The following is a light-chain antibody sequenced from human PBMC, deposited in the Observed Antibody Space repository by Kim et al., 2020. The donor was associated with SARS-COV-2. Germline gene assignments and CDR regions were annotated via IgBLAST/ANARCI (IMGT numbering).Light chain of an antibody. CDR1: QSISSY. Sequence: DIQMTQSPSSLSASVGDRVTITCRASQSISSYLNWYQQKPGKAPKLLIYAASSLQSGVPSRFSGSGSGTDFTLTISSLQPGDFATYHCHKSYSTRLFGPGTKVDIK. J-gene: IGKJ3*01. CDR3: HKSYSTRL. V-gene: IGKV1-39*01. CDR2: AAS.